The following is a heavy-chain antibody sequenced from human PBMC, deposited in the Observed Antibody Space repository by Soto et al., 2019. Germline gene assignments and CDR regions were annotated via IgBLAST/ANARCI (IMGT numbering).Heavy chain of an antibody. V-gene: IGHV1-69*02. CDR1: GGTFSSYT. J-gene: IGHJ4*02. CDR2: IIPILGIA. Sequence: QVQLVQSGAEVKKPGSSVKVSCKASGGTFSSYTISWVRQAPGQGLEWMGRIIPILGIANYAQKFQGRVKITADKSTSTAYMELSSLRSEDTAVYYCARGHSGSYHFDYWGQGTLVTVSS. D-gene: IGHD1-26*01. CDR3: ARGHSGSYHFDY.